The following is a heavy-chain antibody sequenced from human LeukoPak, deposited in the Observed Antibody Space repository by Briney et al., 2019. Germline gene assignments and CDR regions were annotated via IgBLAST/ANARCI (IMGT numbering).Heavy chain of an antibody. CDR2: IIPILGIA. D-gene: IGHD3-3*01. CDR1: GCTFSSYT. V-gene: IGHV1-69*02. J-gene: IGHJ4*02. CDR3: ARGRWDYDFWSGYYTIDY. Sequence: SVKVSCKASGCTFSSYTISWVRQAPGQGLEWMGRIIPILGIANYAQKFQGRVTITADKSTSTAYMELSSLRSEDTAVYYCARGRWDYDFWSGYYTIDYWGQGTLVTVSS.